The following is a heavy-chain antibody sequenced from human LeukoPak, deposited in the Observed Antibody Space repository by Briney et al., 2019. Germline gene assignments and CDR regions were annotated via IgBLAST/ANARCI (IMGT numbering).Heavy chain of an antibody. CDR3: ARAKRGRYCSSTSCLFNYYYYYYMDV. Sequence: GASVKVSCKASGYTFTSYDINWVRQATGQGLEWMGWMNPNSGNTGYAQKFQGRVTITRNTSISTAYMELSSLRSEDTAVYYCARAKRGRYCSSTSCLFNYYYYYYMDVWGKGITVTVSS. V-gene: IGHV1-8*03. CDR2: MNPNSGNT. CDR1: GYTFTSYD. J-gene: IGHJ6*03. D-gene: IGHD2-2*01.